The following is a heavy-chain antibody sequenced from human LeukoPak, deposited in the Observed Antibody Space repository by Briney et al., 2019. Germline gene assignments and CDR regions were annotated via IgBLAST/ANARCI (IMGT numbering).Heavy chain of an antibody. Sequence: GGSLRLSCAASGFTFRSYSMNWVRQAPGKGLEWVSAIDPSSTYIYYADSVKGRFTISRDNARNSLYLQMNSLRAEDTAVYYCARDRADYGGNSGWLFDYWGQGTLVTVSS. D-gene: IGHD4-23*01. J-gene: IGHJ4*02. CDR3: ARDRADYGGNSGWLFDY. CDR1: GFTFRSYS. V-gene: IGHV3-21*01. CDR2: IDPSSTYI.